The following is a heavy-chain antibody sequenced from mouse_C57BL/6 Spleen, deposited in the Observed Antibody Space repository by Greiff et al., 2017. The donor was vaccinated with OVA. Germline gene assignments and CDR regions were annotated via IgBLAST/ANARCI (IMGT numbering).Heavy chain of an antibody. CDR1: GYTFTSYW. J-gene: IGHJ3*01. CDR2: IDPSDSYT. Sequence: VQLQQPGAELVKPGASVKLSCKASGYTFTSYWMQWVKQRPGQGLEWIGEIDPSDSYTNYNQKFKGKATLTVDTSSSTAYMQLSSLTSEDSAVYYCARGGQLRTLFAYWGQGTLVTVSA. D-gene: IGHD3-2*02. V-gene: IGHV1-50*01. CDR3: ARGGQLRTLFAY.